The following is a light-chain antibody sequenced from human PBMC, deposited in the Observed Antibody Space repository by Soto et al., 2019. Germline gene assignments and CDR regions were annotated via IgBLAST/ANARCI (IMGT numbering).Light chain of an antibody. V-gene: IGKV4-1*01. Sequence: DIVMTQSPDSLAVSLGERATINCKSSQSVLYSSNNKNYLAWYQQKPGQPPKLLIYRASTRESGVPDRFSGSGSGTDFTLTISSLQAEDVAVYYCQQYYSTPFTFGPGTKVDI. CDR1: QSVLYSSNNKNY. CDR3: QQYYSTPFT. CDR2: RAS. J-gene: IGKJ3*01.